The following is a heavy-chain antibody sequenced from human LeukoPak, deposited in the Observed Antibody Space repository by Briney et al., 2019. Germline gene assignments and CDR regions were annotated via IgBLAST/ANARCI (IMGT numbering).Heavy chain of an antibody. D-gene: IGHD3-22*01. CDR2: ISSSGSYI. CDR3: ARAIFTYYYDSSGYPAATAFDY. J-gene: IGHJ4*02. V-gene: IGHV3-21*01. CDR1: GFTFSSYS. Sequence: PGGSLRLSCAASGFTFSSYSMNWVRQAPGKGLEWVSSISSSGSYIYSADSVKGRFTISRDNAKNSLYLQMNSLRAEDTAVYYCARAIFTYYYDSSGYPAATAFDYWGQGTLVTVSS.